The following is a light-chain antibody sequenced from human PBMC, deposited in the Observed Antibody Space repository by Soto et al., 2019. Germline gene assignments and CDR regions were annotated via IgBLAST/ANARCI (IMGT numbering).Light chain of an antibody. J-gene: IGLJ2*01. Sequence: QSVLTQAPSASGTPGQRVTISCSGSSSNIGSNTVSWYQQVPGTAPKLLIYSNDQRPSGVPDRFSGSKSGTSASLAIGGLQSEDEADYYCAAWDGSLNCWVFGGGTKITVL. CDR2: SND. CDR3: AAWDGSLNCWV. V-gene: IGLV1-44*01. CDR1: SSNIGSNT.